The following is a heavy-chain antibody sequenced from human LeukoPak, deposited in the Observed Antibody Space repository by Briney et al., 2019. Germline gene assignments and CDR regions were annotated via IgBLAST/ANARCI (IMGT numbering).Heavy chain of an antibody. CDR1: GYSFTNYW. D-gene: IGHD2-21*01. J-gene: IGHJ4*02. CDR3: ARPVGGDSIYGYFDY. V-gene: IGHV5-51*01. CDR2: IYPGDSDT. Sequence: GESLKISCKGSGYSFTNYWIGWVRQMPGKGLEWMGIIYPGDSDTRYSPSFQGQVTISADKSISTAYLHWSSLKASDTAIYYCARPVGGDSIYGYFDYWGQGTLVTVSS.